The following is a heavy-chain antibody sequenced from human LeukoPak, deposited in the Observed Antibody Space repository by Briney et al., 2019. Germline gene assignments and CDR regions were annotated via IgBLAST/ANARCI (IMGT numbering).Heavy chain of an antibody. CDR2: ISHSGST. Sequence: PSETLSLTCAVYGGSFSGYYWSWIRQPPGKGLEWIGEISHSGSTNYNPSLKSRVTISVDTSKNQFSLKLSSVTAADTAVYYCARARAIYYDFWSGYPYMDVWGKGTTVTVSS. CDR1: GGSFSGYY. V-gene: IGHV4-34*01. J-gene: IGHJ6*03. CDR3: ARARAIYYDFWSGYPYMDV. D-gene: IGHD3-3*01.